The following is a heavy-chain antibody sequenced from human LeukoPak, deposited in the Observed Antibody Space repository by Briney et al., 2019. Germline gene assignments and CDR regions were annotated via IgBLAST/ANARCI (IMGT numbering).Heavy chain of an antibody. CDR2: IYYSGST. CDR3: ARVIHNPLSYDFWSGYYSYFDY. CDR1: GGSISSSSYY. V-gene: IGHV4-39*07. D-gene: IGHD3-3*01. J-gene: IGHJ4*02. Sequence: SETLSLTCTVSGGSISSSSYYWGWIRQPPGKGLEWIGSIYYSGSTYYNPSLKSRVTISVDESKNQFSLKLNSVTAADTAVYYCARVIHNPLSYDFWSGYYSYFDYWGQGTLVTVSS.